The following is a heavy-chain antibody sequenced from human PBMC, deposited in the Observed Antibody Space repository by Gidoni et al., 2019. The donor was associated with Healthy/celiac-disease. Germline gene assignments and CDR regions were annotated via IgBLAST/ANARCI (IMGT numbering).Heavy chain of an antibody. J-gene: IGHJ5*02. CDR2: IYPCDSDT. CDR3: ARLGVYYDFWSGYYPARWFDP. CDR1: GYSFPSSW. V-gene: IGHV5-51*01. Sequence: EVQLVQSGAEVKKPGESLKISCKGSGYSFPSSWIGWVRQMPGKGLEWMGIIYPCDSDTRYSPSFQGQVTISADKSISTAYLQWSSLKASDTAMYYCARLGVYYDFWSGYYPARWFDPWGQGTLVTVSS. D-gene: IGHD3-3*01.